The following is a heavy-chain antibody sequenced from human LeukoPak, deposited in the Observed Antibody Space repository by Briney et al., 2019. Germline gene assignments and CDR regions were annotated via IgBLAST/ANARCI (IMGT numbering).Heavy chain of an antibody. J-gene: IGHJ5*02. V-gene: IGHV3-11*04. Sequence: GGSLRLSCAASGFTFSDYYMSWIRQAPGKGLEWVSYISSSGSTIYYAESVKGRFTISGDNAKNSLYLQMNSLRTEDTAGYYCARGRARGVGKSSWFDPWGQGTLVTVSS. CDR3: ARGRARGVGKSSWFDP. CDR2: ISSSGSTI. D-gene: IGHD3-10*01. CDR1: GFTFSDYY.